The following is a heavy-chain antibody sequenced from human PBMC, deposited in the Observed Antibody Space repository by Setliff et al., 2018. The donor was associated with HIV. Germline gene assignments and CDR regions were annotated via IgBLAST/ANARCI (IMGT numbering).Heavy chain of an antibody. CDR1: GGSIRTGAYY. D-gene: IGHD4-4*01. J-gene: IGHJ4*02. V-gene: IGHV4-39*07. Sequence: SETLSLTCTVSGGSIRTGAYYWGWIRQPPGKGLEWIGSIYYDGRTFYKPSLKSRLTISVDTSKNQFSLRLNSVTAADTAVYFCARVRRDGNSFDDWGQGTLVTVSS. CDR2: IYYDGRT. CDR3: ARVRRDGNSFDD.